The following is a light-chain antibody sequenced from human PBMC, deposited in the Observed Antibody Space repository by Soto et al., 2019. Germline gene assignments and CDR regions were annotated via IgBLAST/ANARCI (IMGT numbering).Light chain of an antibody. Sequence: EIVMTQSPDTLSVSPGERATLSCRASLSVSSNLAWYQQKPGQAPRLLIYGASTRATGIPARFSGSESGTDFTLTISRLEPADFAVYYCQQRSNWPPITFGQGTRLEIK. CDR2: GAS. V-gene: IGKV3-15*01. CDR3: QQRSNWPPIT. CDR1: LSVSSN. J-gene: IGKJ5*01.